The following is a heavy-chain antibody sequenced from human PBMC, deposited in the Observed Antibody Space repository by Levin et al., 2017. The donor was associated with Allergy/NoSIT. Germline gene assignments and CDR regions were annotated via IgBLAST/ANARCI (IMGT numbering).Heavy chain of an antibody. CDR3: ARASAVANDAFDI. CDR1: GFTFGDHY. J-gene: IGHJ3*02. V-gene: IGHV3-11*05. D-gene: IGHD4-23*01. Sequence: LSLTCAASGFTFGDHYMTWIRQAPGKGLEWLSYISGTGAYTNYADSVKGRFTISRDNTRNSVFLQMNSLTAEDTAVYHCARASAVANDAFDIWGQGTMVTVSS. CDR2: ISGTGAYT.